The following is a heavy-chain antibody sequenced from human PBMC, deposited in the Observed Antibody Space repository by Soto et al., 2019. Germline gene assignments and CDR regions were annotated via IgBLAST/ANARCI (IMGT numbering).Heavy chain of an antibody. D-gene: IGHD5-12*01. Sequence: VKVSCKASGGTFSSYAISWVRQAPGQGLEWMGGIIPIFGTANYAQKFQGRVTITADESTSTAYMELSSLRSEDTAVYYCAREMATIDGGAFDIWGQGTMVTVSS. J-gene: IGHJ3*02. CDR1: GGTFSSYA. V-gene: IGHV1-69*01. CDR2: IIPIFGTA. CDR3: AREMATIDGGAFDI.